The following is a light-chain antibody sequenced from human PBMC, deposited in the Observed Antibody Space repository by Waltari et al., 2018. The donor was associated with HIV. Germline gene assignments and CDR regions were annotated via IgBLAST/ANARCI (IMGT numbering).Light chain of an antibody. V-gene: IGKV3-15*01. Sequence: VTTLSPATLSVSPGERPTLSCRASQSVSSNLAWYQQKPGQAPRLLIYDASTRATGIPARFSGSGCGTDFTLTISSLHSEDFAVYYCQQYSNWPYTVGQGTKLDIK. CDR3: QQYSNWPYT. J-gene: IGKJ2*01. CDR1: QSVSSN. CDR2: DAS.